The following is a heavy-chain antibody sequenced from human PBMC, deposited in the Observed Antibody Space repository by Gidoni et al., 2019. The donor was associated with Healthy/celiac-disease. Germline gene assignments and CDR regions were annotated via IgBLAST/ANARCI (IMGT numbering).Heavy chain of an antibody. J-gene: IGHJ4*02. CDR1: GSTFSSSA. CDR2: ISGSGGST. D-gene: IGHD3-22*01. CDR3: AKTAYYYDSSGYFYFDY. Sequence: EVQLLESGGGLVQPGGSLRLSCAASGSTFSSSAMSWVRQAPGKGLEWVSAISGSGGSTYYADSVKGRFTISRDNSKNTLYLQMNSLRAEDTAVYYCAKTAYYYDSSGYFYFDYWGQGTLVTVSS. V-gene: IGHV3-23*01.